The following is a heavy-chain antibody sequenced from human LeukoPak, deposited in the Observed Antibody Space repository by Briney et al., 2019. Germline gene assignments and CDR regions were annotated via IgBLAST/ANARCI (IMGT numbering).Heavy chain of an antibody. CDR3: ARGSRITMFGVVKFDY. Sequence: GESLTLSCAASGFTFSSYEMNWVRQAPGKGLEWVSDISSSGSTIYYAASVKGRFTISRDNAKNSLYLQMNSLRAEDTGVYYCARGSRITMFGVVKFDYWGQGTLVTVSS. CDR2: ISSSGSTI. V-gene: IGHV3-48*03. CDR1: GFTFSSYE. D-gene: IGHD3-3*01. J-gene: IGHJ4*02.